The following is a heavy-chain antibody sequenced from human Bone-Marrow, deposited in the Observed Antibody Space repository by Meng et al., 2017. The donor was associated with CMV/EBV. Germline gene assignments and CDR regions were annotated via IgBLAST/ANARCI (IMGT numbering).Heavy chain of an antibody. CDR2: INSDGSST. CDR3: AIEDYGSSTSCYFGYYYYYGMDV. J-gene: IGHJ6*02. Sequence: GESLKISCAASGFTFSSYWMHWVRQAPGKGLVWVSRINSDGSSTSYADSVKGRFTIARDNAKNALYLQTNSLKAEDTAVYYCAIEDYGSSTSCYFGYYYYYGMDVWGQGTTVTVSS. V-gene: IGHV3-74*01. CDR1: GFTFSSYW. D-gene: IGHD2-2*01.